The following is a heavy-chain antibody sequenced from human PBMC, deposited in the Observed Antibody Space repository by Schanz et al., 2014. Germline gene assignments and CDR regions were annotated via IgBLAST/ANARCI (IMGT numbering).Heavy chain of an antibody. CDR3: AREGTIIRGLTGWFDP. V-gene: IGHV1-2*06. D-gene: IGHD3-10*01. J-gene: IGHJ5*02. CDR2: INPNSGGT. Sequence: QVQLVQSGGEVKKPGASVKVSCKSSGYTFTDYHIHWVRQAPGQGLEWMGRINPNSGGTNFAQKFQGRVTVTRDTSISTAYMELGSLRFDDTAVYYCAREGTIIRGLTGWFDPWGQGTLVTVSS. CDR1: GYTFTDYH.